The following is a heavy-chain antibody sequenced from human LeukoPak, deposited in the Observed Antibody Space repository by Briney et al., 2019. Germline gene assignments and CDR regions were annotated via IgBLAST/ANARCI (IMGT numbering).Heavy chain of an antibody. D-gene: IGHD6-13*01. Sequence: SGGSLRLSCAASGFTFSNYAMTWVRQAPGKGLEWVSGISDSGGTTYYADSVKGRLTISRDNSQNALYLQMTSLRADDTAVYYCAKDLRCSTWGQGTLVTVSS. CDR3: AKDLRCST. V-gene: IGHV3-23*01. CDR1: GFTFSNYA. J-gene: IGHJ5*02. CDR2: ISDSGGTT.